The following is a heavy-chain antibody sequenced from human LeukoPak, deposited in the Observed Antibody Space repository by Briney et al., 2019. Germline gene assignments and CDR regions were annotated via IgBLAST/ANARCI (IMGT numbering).Heavy chain of an antibody. V-gene: IGHV4-38-2*01. J-gene: IGHJ6*03. Sequence: SETLSLTCVVSGYSISSGYYWAWIRQPPGKGLEWIGSIYHSGSTNYNPSLKSRVTISVDTSKNQFSLNLNSVTAADTAVYYCARARGYYYYTDVWGKGTTVTVSS. CDR2: IYHSGST. CDR3: ARARGYYYYTDV. D-gene: IGHD3-10*01. CDR1: GYSISSGYY.